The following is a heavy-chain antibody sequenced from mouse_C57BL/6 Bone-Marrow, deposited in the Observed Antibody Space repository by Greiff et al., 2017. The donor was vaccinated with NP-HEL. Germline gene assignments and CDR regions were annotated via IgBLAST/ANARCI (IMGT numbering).Heavy chain of an antibody. V-gene: IGHV2-4*01. CDR2: IWSGGST. J-gene: IGHJ3*01. CDR1: GFSLTSYG. D-gene: IGHD1-1*01. Sequence: VKLVESGPGLVQPSQSLSITCTVSGFSLTSYGVHWVRQPPGKGLEWLGVIWSGGSTDYNAAFISRLSISKDNSKSQVFFKMNSLQADDTAIYYCAKNAYGYAYWGQGTLVTVSA. CDR3: AKNAYGYAY.